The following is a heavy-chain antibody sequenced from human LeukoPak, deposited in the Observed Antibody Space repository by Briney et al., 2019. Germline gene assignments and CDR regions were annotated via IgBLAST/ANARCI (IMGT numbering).Heavy chain of an antibody. D-gene: IGHD7-27*01. V-gene: IGHV3-48*03. J-gene: IGHJ5*02. CDR1: GFTFSSYE. CDR3: ARGTGYCLDP. Sequence: PGGSLRLSCAASGFTFSSYEMNWVRQAPGKGLEWVSYISSSGSTIYYADSVKGRFTLSRDNAKNSLYPQMNSLRAEDTAVYYCARGTGYCLDPWGQGTLVTVS. CDR2: ISSSGSTI.